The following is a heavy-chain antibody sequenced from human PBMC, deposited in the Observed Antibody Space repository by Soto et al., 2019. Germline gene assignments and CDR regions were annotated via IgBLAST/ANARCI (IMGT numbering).Heavy chain of an antibody. CDR1: GFTFSSYG. CDR2: IWYDGSNK. D-gene: IGHD3-3*01. V-gene: IGHV3-33*01. CDR3: ARWANDFWSGYENYGMDV. Sequence: QVQLVESGGGVVQPGRSLRLSCAASGFTFSSYGMHWVRQAPGKGLEWVAVIWYDGSNKYYADSVKGRFTISRDNSKNTLYMQMNSLRAEDTAVYYCARWANDFWSGYENYGMDVWGQGTTVTVSS. J-gene: IGHJ6*02.